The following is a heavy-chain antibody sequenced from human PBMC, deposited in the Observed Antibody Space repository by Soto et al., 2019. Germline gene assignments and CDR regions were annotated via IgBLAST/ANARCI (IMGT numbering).Heavy chain of an antibody. CDR2: IYYSGST. CDR3: AGVIWFGEFLLDP. J-gene: IGHJ5*02. V-gene: IGHV4-30-4*01. CDR1: GGSISSGDYY. Sequence: QVQLQESGPGLVKPSQTLSLTCTVSGGSISSGDYYWSWIRQPPGKGLEWIGYIYYSGSTYYNPSLESRVTISVDTSKNQFCLKLSSVTAADPAVYYCAGVIWFGEFLLDPCGQGTLVTVSS. D-gene: IGHD3-10*01.